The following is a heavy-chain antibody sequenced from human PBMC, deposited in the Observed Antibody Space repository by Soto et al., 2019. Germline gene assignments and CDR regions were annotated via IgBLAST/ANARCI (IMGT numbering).Heavy chain of an antibody. J-gene: IGHJ6*02. CDR2: IYYSGST. Sequence: SETLSLTCTVSGDSISNYYWSWIRQPPGKGLEWIGYIYYSGSTNYNPSLKSRVTISVDTSKNQFSLKLNSVTAADTAMYYCARDHIVVVVAAMPLYYYYGMDVWGQGTTVTVS. V-gene: IGHV4-59*01. CDR1: GDSISNYY. CDR3: ARDHIVVVVAAMPLYYYYGMDV. D-gene: IGHD2-2*01.